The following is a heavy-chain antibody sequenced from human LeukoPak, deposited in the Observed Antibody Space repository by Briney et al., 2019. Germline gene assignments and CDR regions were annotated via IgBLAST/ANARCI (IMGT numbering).Heavy chain of an antibody. V-gene: IGHV1-46*01. J-gene: IGHJ4*02. Sequence: ASVKVSCKASGYRFTAYSMHWVRQAPGQGLEWMGIINPSGGSTSYAQKFQGRVTMTRDMSTSTVYMELSSLRSEDTAVYYCARGRGPPWDIVVVLTGYFDYWGQGTLVTVSS. CDR2: INPSGGST. D-gene: IGHD2-2*01. CDR3: ARGRGPPWDIVVVLTGYFDY. CDR1: GYRFTAYS.